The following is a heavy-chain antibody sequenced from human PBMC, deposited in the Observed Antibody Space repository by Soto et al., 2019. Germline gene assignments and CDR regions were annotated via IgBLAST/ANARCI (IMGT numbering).Heavy chain of an antibody. Sequence: EVQLVESGGGLVKPGGSLRLSCAASGFTFSSYSMNWVRQAPGKGLEWVSSISSSSSYIYYADSVKGRFTISRDNAKNSLYLQMNSLRAEDTAVYYCARDKTGYSGFRYFDYWGQGTLVTVSS. V-gene: IGHV3-21*01. CDR2: ISSSSSYI. D-gene: IGHD5-12*01. CDR3: ARDKTGYSGFRYFDY. CDR1: GFTFSSYS. J-gene: IGHJ4*02.